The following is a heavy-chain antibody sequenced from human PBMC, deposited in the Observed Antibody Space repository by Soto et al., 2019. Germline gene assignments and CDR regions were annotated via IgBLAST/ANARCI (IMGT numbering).Heavy chain of an antibody. CDR1: GGSISSGGYS. CDR3: AIVLPSHRLQTPTYYYYGMDV. D-gene: IGHD4-4*01. J-gene: IGHJ6*02. CDR2: IYHSGST. V-gene: IGHV4-30-2*01. Sequence: LQLQESGSGLVKPSQTLSLTCAVSGGSISSGGYSWSWIRQPPGTGLEWIGYIYHSGSTYYNPSLKSRVTISVDRSKNQFSLKLSAVTAADTAVYYCAIVLPSHRLQTPTYYYYGMDVWGQGTTVTVSS.